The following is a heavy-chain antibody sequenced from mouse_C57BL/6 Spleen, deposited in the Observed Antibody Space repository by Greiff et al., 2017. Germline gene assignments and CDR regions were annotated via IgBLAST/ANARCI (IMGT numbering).Heavy chain of an antibody. V-gene: IGHV1-55*01. J-gene: IGHJ2*01. CDR3: ARSPIYYDYDVTGTGY. CDR2: IYPGSGST. CDR1: GYTFTSSW. Sequence: VQLQQPGAELVKPGASVKMSCKASGYTFTSSWITWVKQRPGQGLEWIGDIYPGSGSTNYNEKFKSKATLTIDTSSSTAYMQLSSLTSEDSAVYYCARSPIYYDYDVTGTGYWGQGTTLTVSS. D-gene: IGHD2-4*01.